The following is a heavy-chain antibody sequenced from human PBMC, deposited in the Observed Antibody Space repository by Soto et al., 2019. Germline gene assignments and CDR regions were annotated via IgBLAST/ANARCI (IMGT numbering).Heavy chain of an antibody. Sequence: QLQLLESGPGLVKPSETLSLTCTVSGASINNNNNFWAWIRQPPGKGLEWIGSIYYAGGTHYNPSLKSRVTISVDTSKDQFSLRLNSVTVADTAVYYCASEGFPRKYYSDYWGQGALVTVSS. CDR2: IYYAGGT. J-gene: IGHJ4*02. CDR3: ASEGFPRKYYSDY. CDR1: GASINNNNNF. V-gene: IGHV4-39*01.